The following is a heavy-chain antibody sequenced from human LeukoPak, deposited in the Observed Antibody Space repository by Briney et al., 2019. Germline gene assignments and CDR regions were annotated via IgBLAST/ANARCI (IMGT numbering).Heavy chain of an antibody. J-gene: IGHJ4*02. D-gene: IGHD2-8*01. Sequence: PGGSLRLSCAASGFTFSSYSMNWVRQAPGKGLEWVANINEEGSEKNYVDSVKGRFTISRDNAKDSLYLQMNSLRAEDTAVYYCGARGRAMANWGQGTLVTVSS. CDR1: GFTFSSYS. CDR3: GARGRAMAN. CDR2: INEEGSEK. V-gene: IGHV3-7*01.